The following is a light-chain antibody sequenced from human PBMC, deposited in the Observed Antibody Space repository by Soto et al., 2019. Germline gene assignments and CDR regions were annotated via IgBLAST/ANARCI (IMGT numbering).Light chain of an antibody. Sequence: EIVMTQSPATLSVSPGERATLSCRASQSVSSNLAWYQQKPGQAPRLLIYGASTRATGIPARFSGSGSGTDFTLTISSLQSGDFAVYYCQNYHSAPFSFGPGTTVDI. CDR1: QSVSSN. CDR3: QNYHSAPFS. J-gene: IGKJ3*01. V-gene: IGKV3-15*01. CDR2: GAS.